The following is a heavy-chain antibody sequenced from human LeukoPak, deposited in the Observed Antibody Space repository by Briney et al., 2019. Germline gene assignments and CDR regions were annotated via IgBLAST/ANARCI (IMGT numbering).Heavy chain of an antibody. Sequence: SETLSLTCTVSGGSISSYYWSWIRQPPGKGLEWIGYIYYSGSTNYNPSLKSRVTISVDTSKNQFSLKLSSVTAADTAVYYCARGRYYYDSSGNHVGRRAFDIWGQGTMVTVSS. D-gene: IGHD3-22*01. J-gene: IGHJ3*02. CDR2: IYYSGST. CDR1: GGSISSYY. V-gene: IGHV4-59*12. CDR3: ARGRYYYDSSGNHVGRRAFDI.